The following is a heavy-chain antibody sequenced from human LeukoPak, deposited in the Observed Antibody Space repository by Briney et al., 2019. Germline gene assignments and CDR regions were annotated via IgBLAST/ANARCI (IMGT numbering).Heavy chain of an antibody. J-gene: IGHJ4*02. V-gene: IGHV4-59*12. CDR1: GGSISSYY. CDR3: ARDQSQYFDS. Sequence: SETLSLTCTVSGGSISSYYWNWIRQPPGKGLEWIGHIYYSGSTNYSPSLKSRVTISVDTSKNQFSLKLSSVTAADTAVYYCARDQSQYFDSWGQGTLVTVSS. CDR2: IYYSGST.